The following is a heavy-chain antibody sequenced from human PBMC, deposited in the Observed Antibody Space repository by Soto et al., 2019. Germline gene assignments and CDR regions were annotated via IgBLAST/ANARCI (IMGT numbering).Heavy chain of an antibody. Sequence: EVQLVESGGGLLQPGGSLRLSCAASGFTFSMYWMHWVRQVPGKXPXWVSRINDDGTYTNYADSVKGRFTISRDNARNTLYLQMNDXRAEDTAVYXCTXXXXXXXXGTGAFWGQGTLVTVSS. D-gene: IGHD3-10*01. CDR1: GFTFSMYW. J-gene: IGHJ4*02. V-gene: IGHV3-74*01. CDR3: TXXXXXXXXGTGAF. CDR2: INDDGTYT.